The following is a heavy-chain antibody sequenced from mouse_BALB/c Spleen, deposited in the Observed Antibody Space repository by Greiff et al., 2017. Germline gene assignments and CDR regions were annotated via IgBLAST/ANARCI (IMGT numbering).Heavy chain of an antibody. CDR3: ACYGGYSFHAMDY. V-gene: IGHV14-3*02. CDR1: GFNIKDTY. J-gene: IGHJ4*01. CDR2: IDPANGNT. D-gene: IGHD2-3*01. Sequence: EVQLQQSGAELVKPGASVKLSCTASGFNIKDTYMHWVKQRPEQGLEWIGRIDPANGNTKYDTKFQGKATITADTSSNTAYLQLNSLTSEDTAVYYCACYGGYSFHAMDYWGQGTSVTVSS.